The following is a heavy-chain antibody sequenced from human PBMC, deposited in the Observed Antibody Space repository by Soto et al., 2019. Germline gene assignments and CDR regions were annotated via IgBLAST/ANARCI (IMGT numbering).Heavy chain of an antibody. CDR1: GGSISSYY. J-gene: IGHJ5*02. Sequence: QVQLQESGPGLVKPSETLSLTCTVSGGSISSYYWSWIRQPPGKGLEWIGYIYYRGSINYNPSLKSRVTISVDTSKNQFSLKLSSVTAADTAVYYCASGSARQRGWFDPWGQGTLVTVSS. V-gene: IGHV4-59*01. D-gene: IGHD6-6*01. CDR2: IYYRGSI. CDR3: ASGSARQRGWFDP.